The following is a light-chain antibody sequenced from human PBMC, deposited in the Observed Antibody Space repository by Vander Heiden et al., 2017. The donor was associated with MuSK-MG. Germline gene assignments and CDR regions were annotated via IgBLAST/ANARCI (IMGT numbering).Light chain of an antibody. V-gene: IGLV2-23*02. CDR3: CSYAGTTPYVV. CDR2: EVR. CDR1: SSDVGGYNL. Sequence: QSALTQPASVSGSPGQSITIPCTGTSSDVGGYNLVSWYQHNPDEAPKLLIFEVRRRPSGVANRFSGSKSGATASLTISGLQAEDEADYYCCSYAGTTPYVVFGGGTKLTVL. J-gene: IGLJ2*01.